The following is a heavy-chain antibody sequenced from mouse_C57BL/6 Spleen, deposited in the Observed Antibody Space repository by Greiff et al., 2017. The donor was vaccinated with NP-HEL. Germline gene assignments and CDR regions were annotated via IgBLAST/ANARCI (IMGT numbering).Heavy chain of an antibody. CDR3: ARCVYWYFDV. CDR2: ISSGSSTI. V-gene: IGHV5-17*01. Sequence: VQLKESGGGLVKPGGSLKLSCAASGFTFSDYGMHWVRQAPEKGLEWVAYISSGSSTIYYADTVKGRFTISRDNAKNTLFLQMTSLRSEDTAMYYCARCVYWYFDVWGTGTTVTVSS. J-gene: IGHJ1*03. CDR1: GFTFSDYG.